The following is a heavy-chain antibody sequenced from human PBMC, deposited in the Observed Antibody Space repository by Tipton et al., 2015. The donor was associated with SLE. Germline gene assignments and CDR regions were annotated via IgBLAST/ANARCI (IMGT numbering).Heavy chain of an antibody. CDR3: AAAFGAGSYEIDY. Sequence: TLSLTCTVSRGTISSAAYYWSWIRQSPGKGLEWIGYFYYSGNTHYNTSLKSQISMSIDTSKNQFSLDLSSVTAADTAVYYCAAAFGAGSYEIDYWGQGTTVTVSS. CDR1: RGTISSAAYY. CDR2: FYYSGNT. D-gene: IGHD3-10*01. J-gene: IGHJ4*02. V-gene: IGHV4-30-4*08.